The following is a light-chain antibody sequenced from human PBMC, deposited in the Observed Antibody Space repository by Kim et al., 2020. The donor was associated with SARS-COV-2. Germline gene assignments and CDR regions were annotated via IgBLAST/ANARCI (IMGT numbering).Light chain of an antibody. CDR3: QAWDSSTKGV. Sequence: VSPGQTASITCSGDKMGEKHVCGYQQKPGQSPVLDIYQDTKRPSGIPERFSGSNSGSTATLTISGTQAMDEADYYCQAWDSSTKGVFGGGTQLTVL. J-gene: IGLJ3*02. V-gene: IGLV3-1*01. CDR2: QDT. CDR1: KMGEKH.